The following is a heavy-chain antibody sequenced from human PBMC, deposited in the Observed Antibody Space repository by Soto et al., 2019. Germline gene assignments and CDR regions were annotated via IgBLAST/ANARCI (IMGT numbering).Heavy chain of an antibody. Sequence: ESGGGVVQPGRSLRLSCAASGFTFSSYGMHWVRQAPGKGLEWVAVISYDGSNKYYADSVKGRFTISRDNSKNTLYLQMNSLRAEDTAVYYCAKDGGTAAGTDFDYWGQGTLVTVSS. J-gene: IGHJ4*02. CDR1: GFTFSSYG. V-gene: IGHV3-30*18. D-gene: IGHD6-13*01. CDR2: ISYDGSNK. CDR3: AKDGGTAAGTDFDY.